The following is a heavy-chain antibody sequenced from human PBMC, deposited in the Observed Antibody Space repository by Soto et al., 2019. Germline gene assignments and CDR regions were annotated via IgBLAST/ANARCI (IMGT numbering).Heavy chain of an antibody. CDR3: ARHLEIVGSDNWFDP. Sequence: SETLSLTCTVSGGSISSYYLGWIRQPPGKSLQWIGSMYSSGTTYYNPSPKSRVTISVDTSKNQFSLKLSSVAAADTAIYYCARHLEIVGSDNWFDPWGQGTQVTVSS. CDR1: GGSISSYY. CDR2: MYSSGTT. J-gene: IGHJ5*02. V-gene: IGHV4-39*01. D-gene: IGHD1-26*01.